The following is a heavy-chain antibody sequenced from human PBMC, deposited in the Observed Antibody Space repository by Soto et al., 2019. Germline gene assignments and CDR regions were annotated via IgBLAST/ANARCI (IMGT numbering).Heavy chain of an antibody. Sequence: GGSLRLSCAASGFTFSSSVMAWVRQAPGKGLEWVSAISGGSDFTNYAGSVRGRFTISRDNPKNTVDLQMNSLRAEDTATYYCAKRKGVPNVFDVWGQGTMVTVSS. D-gene: IGHD3-10*01. CDR2: ISGGSDFT. CDR1: GFTFSSSV. V-gene: IGHV3-23*01. CDR3: AKRKGVPNVFDV. J-gene: IGHJ3*01.